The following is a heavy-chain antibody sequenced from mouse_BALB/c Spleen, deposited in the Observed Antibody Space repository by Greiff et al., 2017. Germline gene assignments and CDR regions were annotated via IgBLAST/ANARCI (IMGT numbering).Heavy chain of an antibody. CDR1: GFNIKDTY. D-gene: IGHD1-1*01. CDR3: ASGTVEDY. V-gene: IGHV14-3*02. J-gene: IGHJ2*01. CDR2: IDPANGNT. Sequence: EVKLMESGAELVKPGASVKLSCTASGFNIKDTYMHWVKQRPEQGLEWIGRIDPANGNTKYDPKFQGKATITADTSSNTAYLQLSSLTSEDTAGYYCASGTVEDYWGQGTTLTVSS.